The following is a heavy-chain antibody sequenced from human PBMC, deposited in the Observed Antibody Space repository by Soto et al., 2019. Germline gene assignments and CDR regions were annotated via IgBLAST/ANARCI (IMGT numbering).Heavy chain of an antibody. Sequence: GVSLRLSFAASGFTFSSYAMHWVLQAPGKGLEWVALISYDGSDKDYADSVKGRFTISRDNSRNTLFLQMNSLRAEDTAVYYCARDYYKYYDSSGYYRSPAYWGQGTLVTVSS. CDR3: ARDYYKYYDSSGYYRSPAY. V-gene: IGHV3-30-3*01. J-gene: IGHJ4*02. D-gene: IGHD3-22*01. CDR1: GFTFSSYA. CDR2: ISYDGSDK.